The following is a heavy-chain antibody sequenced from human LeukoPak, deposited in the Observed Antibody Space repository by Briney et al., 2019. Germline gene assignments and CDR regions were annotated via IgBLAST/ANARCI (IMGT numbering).Heavy chain of an antibody. D-gene: IGHD3-22*01. CDR2: IYYSGST. J-gene: IGHJ6*02. CDR3: ARVISGYIGYYYGMDV. Sequence: SETHSLTCTVSGGSISSYYWSWIRQRPGKGLEWIGYIYYSGSTNYNPSLKSRVTISVDTSRNQFSLKLSSVTAADTAVYYCARVISGYIGYYYGMDVWGQGTTVTVSS. CDR1: GGSISSYY. V-gene: IGHV4-59*01.